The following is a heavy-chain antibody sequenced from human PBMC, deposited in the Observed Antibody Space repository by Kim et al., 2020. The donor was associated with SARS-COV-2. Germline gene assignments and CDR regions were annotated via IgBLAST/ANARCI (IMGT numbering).Heavy chain of an antibody. J-gene: IGHJ5*01. CDR2: ISGSGGTT. V-gene: IGHV3-23*01. CDR3: ARGLPGSSNW. D-gene: IGHD3-10*01. CDR1: GFTFGSHV. Sequence: GGSLRLSCAASGFTFGSHVLGWVRQAPGKGLEWVSSISGSGGTTYYADSVKGRFTISRDKPKNTLYLQMDSLRVDDTAVYYCARGLPGSSNW.